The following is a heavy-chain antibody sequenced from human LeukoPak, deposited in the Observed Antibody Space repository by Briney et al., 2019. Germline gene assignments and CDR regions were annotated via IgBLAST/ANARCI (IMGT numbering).Heavy chain of an antibody. D-gene: IGHD6-6*01. Sequence: ASVKVSCKASGYTFTGYYMHWVRQAPGQGLEWMGWINPNSGGTNYAQKFQGRVTMTRDTSISTAYMELSRLRSDDTAVYYCARAADPTGIAAQDENAFDIWGQGTMVTVSS. J-gene: IGHJ3*02. CDR2: INPNSGGT. CDR3: ARAADPTGIAAQDENAFDI. V-gene: IGHV1-2*02. CDR1: GYTFTGYY.